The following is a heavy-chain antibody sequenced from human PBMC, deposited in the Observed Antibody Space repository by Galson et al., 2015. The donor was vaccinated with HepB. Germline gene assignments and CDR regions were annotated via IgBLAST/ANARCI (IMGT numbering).Heavy chain of an antibody. CDR2: ISNDGTKK. V-gene: IGHV3-30*04. D-gene: IGHD1-26*01. CDR3: AREEYSVAWYGSVVGNGFDP. Sequence: SLRLSCAASGFSFSAYTIRWVRRAPGKGLEWVALISNDGTKKNYADSVKGRFTISRANSKNTVYLQMSSLSIEDTAIYYCAREEYSVAWYGSVVGNGFDPWGQGTQVTVFS. J-gene: IGHJ5*02. CDR1: GFSFSAYT.